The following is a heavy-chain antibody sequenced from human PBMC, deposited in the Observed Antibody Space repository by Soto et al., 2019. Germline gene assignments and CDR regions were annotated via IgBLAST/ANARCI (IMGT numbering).Heavy chain of an antibody. CDR1: GYTFNNYG. V-gene: IGHV1-18*01. Sequence: QVQLVQSGAEVKKPGASVKVSCKASGYTFNNYGISWVRQAPGQGLEWMGWIGPYNGNTDHAQNFQGRVTMTTGTSTNTAYMELRSLRSDDTALYYCARCYCSVGSCYTCWHFDLWGRGTLVTVSS. D-gene: IGHD2-15*01. CDR2: IGPYNGNT. J-gene: IGHJ2*01. CDR3: ARCYCSVGSCYTCWHFDL.